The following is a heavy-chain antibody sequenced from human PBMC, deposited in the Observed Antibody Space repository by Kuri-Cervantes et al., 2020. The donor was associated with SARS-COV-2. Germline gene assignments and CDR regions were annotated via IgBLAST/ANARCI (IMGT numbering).Heavy chain of an antibody. CDR3: VRPRYSSSWCTDY. V-gene: IGHV4-34*01. Sequence: GSLRLSCAVYGGSFSGYYWSWIRQPPGKGLEWIGEINHSGSTNYNPSLKNRVTISVDTSKNQFSLKLSSVTAADTAVYYCVRPRYSSSWCTDYWGQGTLVTVSS. J-gene: IGHJ4*02. D-gene: IGHD6-13*01. CDR2: INHSGST. CDR1: GGSFSGYY.